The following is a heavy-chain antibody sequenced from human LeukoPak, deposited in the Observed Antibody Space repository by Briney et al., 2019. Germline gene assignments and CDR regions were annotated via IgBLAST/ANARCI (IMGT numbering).Heavy chain of an antibody. V-gene: IGHV3-23*01. CDR1: GFTLSSYA. J-gene: IGHJ4*02. CDR3: AKDSHSDMMGFDY. Sequence: GGSLRLSCVVSGFTLSSYAMSWVRQAPGKGLEWVAATSSSDSGKYHADSVRGRFTISRDNSKNTVYLQMNSLRVEDTAFYYCAKDSHSDMMGFDYWGQGTLVSVSS. D-gene: IGHD1-26*01. CDR2: TSSSDSGK.